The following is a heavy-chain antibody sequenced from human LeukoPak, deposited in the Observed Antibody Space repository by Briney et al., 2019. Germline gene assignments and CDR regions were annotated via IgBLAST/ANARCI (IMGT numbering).Heavy chain of an antibody. Sequence: GGSLRLSCAASGFTFSSYAMSWVRQAPGKGLEWVSAISGSGGSTYYADSVKGRFTISRDNSKNTLYLQMNSLRAEDTAVYYCAKDEDSGSYYGRDAFDIWGQGTMVTVSS. CDR3: AKDEDSGSYYGRDAFDI. D-gene: IGHD1-26*01. V-gene: IGHV3-23*01. J-gene: IGHJ3*02. CDR2: ISGSGGST. CDR1: GFTFSSYA.